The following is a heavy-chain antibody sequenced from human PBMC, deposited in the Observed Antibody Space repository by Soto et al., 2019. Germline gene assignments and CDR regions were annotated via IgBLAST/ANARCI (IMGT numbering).Heavy chain of an antibody. V-gene: IGHV4-59*01. J-gene: IGHJ6*02. CDR3: ARDRGYCSSTSCYRDYYYGMDV. D-gene: IGHD2-2*02. CDR1: GGSISSYY. CDR2: IYYSGST. Sequence: XGTLSLTCTVSGGSISSYYWSWIRQPPGKGLEWIGYIYYSGSTNYNPSLKSRVTISVDTSKNQFSLKLSSVTAAETAVYYCARDRGYCSSTSCYRDYYYGMDVWGQGTTVTVSS.